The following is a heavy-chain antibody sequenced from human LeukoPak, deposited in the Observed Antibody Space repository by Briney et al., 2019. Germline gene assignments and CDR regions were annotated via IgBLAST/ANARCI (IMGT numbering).Heavy chain of an antibody. CDR1: GFTFSSYA. D-gene: IGHD6-19*01. CDR2: ISRSRSYI. V-gene: IGHV3-21*01. CDR3: ARDPIAVAGTGEDY. Sequence: GGSLRLSCAASGFTFSSYAMSWVRQAPGKGLEWASSISRSRSYIYYADSVKGRFTISRDNAKNSLYLQMNSLRAEDTAVYYCARDPIAVAGTGEDYWGQGTLVTVSS. J-gene: IGHJ4*02.